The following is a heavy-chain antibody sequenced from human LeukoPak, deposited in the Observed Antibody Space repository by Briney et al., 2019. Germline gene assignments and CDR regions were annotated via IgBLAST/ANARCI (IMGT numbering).Heavy chain of an antibody. CDR1: GFTFSSCG. D-gene: IGHD5-18*01. V-gene: IGHV3-30*18. CDR3: AKGAVDRGMVPDF. CDR2: MSSDGSNK. J-gene: IGHJ4*02. Sequence: GGSLRLSCAASGFTFSSCGMHWVRQAPGRGLEWVAVMSSDGSNKYYADAVKGRFTISRDNSKNTLYLQINSVRTEDTAVYYCAKGAVDRGMVPDFWGQGTLVTVSS.